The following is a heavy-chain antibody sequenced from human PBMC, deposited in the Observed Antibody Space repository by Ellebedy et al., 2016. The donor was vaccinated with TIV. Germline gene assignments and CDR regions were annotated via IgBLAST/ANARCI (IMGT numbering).Heavy chain of an antibody. CDR3: ARRGSYGDYAVQANSWFGT. D-gene: IGHD4-17*01. V-gene: IGHV3-7*01. CDR2: IYQDGSDQ. Sequence: PGGSLRLSCAASGFSFRSYWMSWVRQAPGKGLEWVANIYQDGSDQNYVDFVKGRFTISRDNANNLLFLQMNSLRAEDTAVYYCARRGSYGDYAVQANSWFGTWGRGTLVTVSS. CDR1: GFSFRSYW. J-gene: IGHJ5*02.